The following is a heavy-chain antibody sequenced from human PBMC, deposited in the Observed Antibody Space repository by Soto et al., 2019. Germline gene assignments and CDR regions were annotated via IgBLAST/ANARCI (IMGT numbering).Heavy chain of an antibody. CDR2: IYYSGST. V-gene: IGHV4-59*01. Sequence: QVQLQESGPGLVKPSETLSLTCTVSGCSISNYYWSWNQQLPGKGLEWIGYIYYSGSTNYNPSLKSRVTISVDTSKNQFSLKLSSVTAADTAVYYCARDYYGSGSPPLGYWGQGTLVTVSS. CDR1: GCSISNYY. D-gene: IGHD3-10*01. CDR3: ARDYYGSGSPPLGY. J-gene: IGHJ4*02.